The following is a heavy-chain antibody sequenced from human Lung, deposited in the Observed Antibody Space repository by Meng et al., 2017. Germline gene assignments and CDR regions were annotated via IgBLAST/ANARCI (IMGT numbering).Heavy chain of an antibody. CDR3: ARERHSTIIRGVIDF. CDR2: INHGGST. Sequence: QGQLQQGGAGLLGPSENLSLTFAVYGGSISGSYWSWIRQSPAKGLEWIGKINHGGSTNYNPSLESRVTISVDTPKNQFSLRLTSMTVADTAVYYCARERHSTIIRGVIDFWGQGALVTVSS. CDR1: GGSISGSY. V-gene: IGHV4-34*01. D-gene: IGHD3-10*01. J-gene: IGHJ4*02.